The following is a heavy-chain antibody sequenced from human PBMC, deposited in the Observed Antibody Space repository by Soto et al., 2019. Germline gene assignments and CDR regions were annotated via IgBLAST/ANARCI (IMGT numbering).Heavy chain of an antibody. D-gene: IGHD1-7*01. Sequence: PSQTLSLTCVISGDSVSSNSAAWNWIRLSPSRGLEWLARTYYRSRWYNDYAVSVRSRITVNPDTSKNQFSLQLTSVTPEDTAVYYCAGTTSHQWYYMDFRGKGTTVTVSS. CDR1: GDSVSSNSAA. CDR2: TYYRSRWYN. CDR3: AGTTSHQWYYMDF. J-gene: IGHJ6*03. V-gene: IGHV6-1*01.